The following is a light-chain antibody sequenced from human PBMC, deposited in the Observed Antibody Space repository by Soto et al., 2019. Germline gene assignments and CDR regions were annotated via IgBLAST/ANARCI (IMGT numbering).Light chain of an antibody. Sequence: EIVVTQSPATLSVSPGESATLSCRASQSVSRNLAWYQQKPGQAPRPLIYGASTRATGIPARFSGSGSGTEFTLTISSLQPEDFAVYYCQQYNSWPPLTFGGGTKVEIK. CDR3: QQYNSWPPLT. J-gene: IGKJ4*01. V-gene: IGKV3-15*01. CDR1: QSVSRN. CDR2: GAS.